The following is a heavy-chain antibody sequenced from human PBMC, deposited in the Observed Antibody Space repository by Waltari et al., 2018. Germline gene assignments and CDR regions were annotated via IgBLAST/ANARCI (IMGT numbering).Heavy chain of an antibody. CDR2: ISSSSSHT. CDR3: ARGASDSDY. J-gene: IGHJ4*02. V-gene: IGHV3-11*06. CDR1: GFTFSDYY. Sequence: QVQLVESGGDLVRPGGSLRLSCAASGFTFSDYYMTWGRQAPGKGLEWVSYISSSSSHTDYANSVKGRFTISRDNAKNSLYLQMNSLRAEDTAVYYCARGASDSDYWGQGTLVTVSS. D-gene: IGHD6-19*01.